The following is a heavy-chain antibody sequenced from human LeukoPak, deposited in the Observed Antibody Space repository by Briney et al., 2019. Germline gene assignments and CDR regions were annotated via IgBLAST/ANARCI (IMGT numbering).Heavy chain of an antibody. V-gene: IGHV4-34*01. CDR3: ARDESITWDPPFDY. CDR2: INHSGSS. CDR1: GVSLSGYY. D-gene: IGHD1-26*01. Sequence: PSETLSLTCAVYGVSLSGYYWSWIRQPPGKGLGWIGEINHSGSSNYNPSLRSRVTISLDTSANKFSLKLSSVTAADTAVYYCARDESITWDPPFDYWGQGTLVTVSS. J-gene: IGHJ4*02.